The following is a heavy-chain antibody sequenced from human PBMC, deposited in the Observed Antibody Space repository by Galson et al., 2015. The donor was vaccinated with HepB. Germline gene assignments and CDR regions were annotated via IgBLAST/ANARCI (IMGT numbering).Heavy chain of an antibody. D-gene: IGHD4-23*01. CDR2: IKRDGSDK. CDR3: ARRRDYGGDYDAFDI. J-gene: IGHJ3*02. V-gene: IGHV3-7*03. Sequence: SLRLSCAASGFTFSSYWMSWVRQAPGKGLGWVANIKRDGSDKYYVDSMKGRFTISRDNAKNSLYLQMNSLRAEDTAVYYCARRRDYGGDYDAFDIWGQGTMVTVSS. CDR1: GFTFSSYW.